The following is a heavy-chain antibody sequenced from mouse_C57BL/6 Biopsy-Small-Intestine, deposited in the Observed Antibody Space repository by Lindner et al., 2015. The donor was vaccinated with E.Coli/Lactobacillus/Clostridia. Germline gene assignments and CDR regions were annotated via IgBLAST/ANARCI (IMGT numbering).Heavy chain of an antibody. V-gene: IGHV1-81*01. CDR2: VSGHNDNT. CDR3: ARDDRYCSGVSCANLDY. CDR1: GYTFTSYG. Sequence: SVKVSCKASGYTFTSYGISWVRQAPGQGPEWMGWVSGHNDNTIHEQKVQGRVTMTTDISTSTAYMELRDLRSDDTAVYYCARDDRYCSGVSCANLDYWGQGTLVTVSS. D-gene: IGHD1-1*02. J-gene: IGHJ4*01.